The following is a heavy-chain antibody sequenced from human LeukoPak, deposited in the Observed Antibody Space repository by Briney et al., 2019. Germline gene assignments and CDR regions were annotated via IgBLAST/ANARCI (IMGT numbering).Heavy chain of an antibody. CDR1: GFTFSSYG. Sequence: GGSLRLSCAASGFTFSSYGMHWVRQAPGKGLEWVAVISYDGSNKYYADSVKGRFTISRDNSKSTLYLQMNSLRAEDTAVYYCAPGVGYCSGGSCPLLDYWGQGTLVTVSS. CDR3: APGVGYCSGGSCPLLDY. J-gene: IGHJ4*02. CDR2: ISYDGSNK. D-gene: IGHD2-15*01. V-gene: IGHV3-30*03.